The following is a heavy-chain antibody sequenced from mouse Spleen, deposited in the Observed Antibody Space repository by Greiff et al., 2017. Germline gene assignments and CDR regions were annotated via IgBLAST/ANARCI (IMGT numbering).Heavy chain of an antibody. CDR1: GYTFTSYW. V-gene: IGHV1-64*01. CDR2: IHPNSGST. J-gene: IGHJ2*01. Sequence: VQLQQPGAELVKPGASVKLSCKASGYTFTSYWMHWVKQRPGQGLEWIGMIHPNSGSTNYNEKFKSKATLTVDKSSSTAYMQLSSLTSEDSAVYYCARHYYGDYYFDYWGQGTTLTVSS. D-gene: IGHD2-13*01. CDR3: ARHYYGDYYFDY.